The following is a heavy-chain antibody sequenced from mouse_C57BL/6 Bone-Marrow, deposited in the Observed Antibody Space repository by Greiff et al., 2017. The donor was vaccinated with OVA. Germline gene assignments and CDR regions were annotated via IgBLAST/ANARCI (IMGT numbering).Heavy chain of an antibody. CDR1: GYTFTDYY. V-gene: IGHV1-19*01. D-gene: IGHD4-1*02. J-gene: IGHJ2*01. CDR2: INPYNGGT. Sequence: EVQLQQSGPVLVKPGASVKMSCKASGYTFTDYYMNWVKQSHGKSLEWIGVINPYNGGTSYNQKFKGKATLTVDKSSSTAYMELNSLTSEDSAVYYCARFSTGVYYFDYWGQGTTLTVSS. CDR3: ARFSTGVYYFDY.